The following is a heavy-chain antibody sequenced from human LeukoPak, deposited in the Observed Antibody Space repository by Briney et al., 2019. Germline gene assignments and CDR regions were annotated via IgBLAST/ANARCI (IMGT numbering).Heavy chain of an antibody. CDR2: IIPIFGTA. V-gene: IGHV1-69*13. J-gene: IGHJ6*03. CDR1: GGTFSSYA. CDR3: ASEYSSSPRRSYYYYYMDV. Sequence: SVKVSCKASGGTFSSYAISWVRQTPGQGLEWMGGIIPIFGTANYAQKFQGRVTITADESTSTAYMELSSLRSEDTAVYYCASEYSSSPRRSYYYYYMDVWGKGTTVTVSS. D-gene: IGHD6-6*01.